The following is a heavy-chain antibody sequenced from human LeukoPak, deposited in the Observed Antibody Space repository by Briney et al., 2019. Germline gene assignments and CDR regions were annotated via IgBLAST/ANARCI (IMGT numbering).Heavy chain of an antibody. V-gene: IGHV4-30-4*01. Sequence: SETLSLTCTVSGGSISSGDYYWSWIRQPPGKGLEWIGYIYYSGSTYYNPSLKSRVTISVDTSKNQFSLKLSSVTAADTAVYYCARYIIATAYYFDYWGQGTLVTVSS. CDR2: IYYSGST. CDR3: ARYIIATAYYFDY. CDR1: GGSISSGDYY. D-gene: IGHD1-1*01. J-gene: IGHJ4*02.